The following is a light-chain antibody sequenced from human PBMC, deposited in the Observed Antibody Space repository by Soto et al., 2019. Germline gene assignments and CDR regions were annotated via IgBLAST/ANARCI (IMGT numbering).Light chain of an antibody. J-gene: IGKJ1*01. V-gene: IGKV3-20*01. CDR3: QQYGSSPGWT. CDR1: QSVSNSY. CDR2: GAS. Sequence: EIVLTQSPGTLFLSPGERATLSCRASQSVSNSYLAWYQHKPGQAPRLLIYGASSRVTGIPDRFSGSGSGTDFTLTITRLEPEDFAVYYCQQYGSSPGWTFGQGTKVEIK.